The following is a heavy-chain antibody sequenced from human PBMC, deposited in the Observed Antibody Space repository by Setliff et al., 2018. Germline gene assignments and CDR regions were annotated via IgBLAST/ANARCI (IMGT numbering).Heavy chain of an antibody. D-gene: IGHD2-21*01. CDR1: GDPMSSRRYY. CDR3: VRSAVYCASDCYPRYFDS. Sequence: SETLSLTCTVSGDPMSSRRYYWAWIRQPAGKGLEWIGQIYTSWSTNYNPSLKSRVTISLGTSNNQFYLRMASVTSADTAVYYCVRSAVYCASDCYPRYFDSWGQGTLVNVSS. V-gene: IGHV4-61*09. J-gene: IGHJ4*02. CDR2: IYTSWST.